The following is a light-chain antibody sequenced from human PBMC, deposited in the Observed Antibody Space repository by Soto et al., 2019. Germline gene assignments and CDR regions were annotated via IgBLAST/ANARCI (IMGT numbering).Light chain of an antibody. CDR2: SNN. Sequence: QSVLTQPPSASGTPGQRVTISCSGSSSNIGSNTVNWYQQLPGTAPKLLIYSNNQRPSGVPDRFSGSKSGTSASLAISGLQCEGEADYYCAAWDDSLNGYVFGTGTKVTVL. J-gene: IGLJ1*01. CDR3: AAWDDSLNGYV. CDR1: SSNIGSNT. V-gene: IGLV1-44*01.